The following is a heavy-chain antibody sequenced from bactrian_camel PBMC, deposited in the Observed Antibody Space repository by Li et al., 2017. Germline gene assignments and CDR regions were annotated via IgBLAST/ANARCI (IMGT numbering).Heavy chain of an antibody. CDR2: IGGGGT. V-gene: IGHV3S25*01. Sequence: WSLGLSCAASRVIFSDYCMAWFRQAPGKAREAVAAIGGGGTLYGDSVKGRFTISQDNARNTVYLQMKGLEPEDTAMYYCGRRATFRLGWNHSNQYDYWGQGTQVTVS. CDR3: GRRATFRLGWNHSNQYDY. D-gene: IGHD1*01. CDR1: RVIFSDYC. J-gene: IGHJ4*01.